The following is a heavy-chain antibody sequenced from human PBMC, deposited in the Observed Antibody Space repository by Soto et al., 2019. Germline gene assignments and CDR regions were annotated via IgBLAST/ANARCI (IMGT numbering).Heavy chain of an antibody. D-gene: IGHD6-19*01. CDR2: IISDGSGT. Sequence: EVQLVESGGGLVQPGGSLRLSCAASGFTFSSYWMHWVRQVPGKGLMWVSRIISDGSGTSYADSVKGRFTISRDNARNTLYLQMNSLRAEDTAVYYCARDRIAVAALDSWGQGTLDTVSS. CDR3: ARDRIAVAALDS. V-gene: IGHV3-74*01. CDR1: GFTFSSYW. J-gene: IGHJ4*02.